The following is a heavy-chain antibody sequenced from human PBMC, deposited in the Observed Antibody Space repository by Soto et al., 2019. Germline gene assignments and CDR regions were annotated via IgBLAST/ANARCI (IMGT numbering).Heavy chain of an antibody. Sequence: EVHLVQSGGGLVQPGGSLKLSCAASGFIFSGSAMHWVRQASGKGLEWVGRIGRKANNYATEYAASVEGRFTISRDESKTTTFLLMNSLKSEDTAVYFCVRQRLVVSPLDRWGQGTLVTVSS. V-gene: IGHV3-73*02. CDR2: IGRKANNYAT. D-gene: IGHD6-19*01. J-gene: IGHJ5*02. CDR3: VRQRLVVSPLDR. CDR1: GFIFSGSA.